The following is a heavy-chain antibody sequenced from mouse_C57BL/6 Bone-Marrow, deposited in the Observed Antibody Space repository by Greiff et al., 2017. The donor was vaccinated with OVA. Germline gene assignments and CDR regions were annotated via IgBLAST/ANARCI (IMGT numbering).Heavy chain of an antibody. D-gene: IGHD1-1*01. J-gene: IGHJ2*01. CDR3: TTNYGSRGSY. CDR1: GFNIKDDY. CDR2: IDPENGDT. V-gene: IGHV14-4*01. Sequence: VQLKQSGAELVRPGASVKLSCTASGFNIKDDYMHWVKQRPEQGLEWIGWIDPENGDTEYASKFQGKATITADTSSNTAYLQLSSLTSEDTAVYYCTTNYGSRGSYWGQGTTLTVSS.